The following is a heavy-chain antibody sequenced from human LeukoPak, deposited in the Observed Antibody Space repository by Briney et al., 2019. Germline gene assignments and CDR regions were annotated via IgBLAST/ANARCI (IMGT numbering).Heavy chain of an antibody. CDR1: GYTFTSYG. CDR3: ARVPPEEIFGVVIILGEYYLDY. CDR2: ISAYNGNT. V-gene: IGHV1-18*01. D-gene: IGHD3-3*01. Sequence: ASVKVSCKASGYTFTSYGISWVRQAPGQGLEWMGWISAYNGNTNYAQKLQGRVTMTTDTSTSTAYMELRSLRSDDTAVYYCARVPPEEIFGVVIILGEYYLDYWGQGTLVTVSS. J-gene: IGHJ4*02.